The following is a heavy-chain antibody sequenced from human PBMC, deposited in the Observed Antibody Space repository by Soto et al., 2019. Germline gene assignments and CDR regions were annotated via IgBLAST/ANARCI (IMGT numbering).Heavy chain of an antibody. D-gene: IGHD3-16*01. J-gene: IGHJ5*02. CDR3: AMAKTTFYNWFDP. V-gene: IGHV4-59*08. CDR1: GGSINSYY. CDR2: IYYTGST. Sequence: QVQLQESGPGLVKPSETLSLTCTVSGGSINSYYWSWIRQPPGKGLEWIGQIYYTGSTNYNPSLKGRVTISVDRSKNQFSLRLSSVTAADTAVYYCAMAKTTFYNWFDPWGQGTLVTVSS.